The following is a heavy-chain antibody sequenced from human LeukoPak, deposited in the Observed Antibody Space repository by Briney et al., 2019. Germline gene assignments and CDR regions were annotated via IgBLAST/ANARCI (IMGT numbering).Heavy chain of an antibody. V-gene: IGHV3-7*01. Sequence: PGGSLRLSCAASGFTFSSYWMSWVRQAPGKGLEWVANIKQDGSEKYYVDSVKGRFTISRDNAKNSLYLQRNSLRAEDTAVYYCARVAGSSSWYWFDPWGQGTLVTVSS. CDR1: GFTFSSYW. D-gene: IGHD6-13*01. CDR3: ARVAGSSSWYWFDP. J-gene: IGHJ5*02. CDR2: IKQDGSEK.